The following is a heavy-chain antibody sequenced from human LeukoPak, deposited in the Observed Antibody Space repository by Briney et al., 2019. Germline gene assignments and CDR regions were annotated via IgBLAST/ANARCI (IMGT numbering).Heavy chain of an antibody. CDR2: IYYSGST. D-gene: IGHD3-10*01. J-gene: IGHJ4*02. CDR3: ARSSGWLPGY. Sequence: SETLSLTCTVSGGSISSYYGSWIRQPPGKGLEWIGHIYYSGSTNYNPSLKSRVTISVDTSKNQFSLKLNSVTAADTAVYYCARSSGWLPGYWGQGTLVTVSS. CDR1: GGSISSYY. V-gene: IGHV4-59*01.